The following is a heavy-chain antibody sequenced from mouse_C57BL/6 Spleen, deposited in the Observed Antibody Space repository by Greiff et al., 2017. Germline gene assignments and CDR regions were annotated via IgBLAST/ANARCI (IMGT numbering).Heavy chain of an antibody. D-gene: IGHD1-1*01. CDR1: GYTFTSYW. V-gene: IGHV1-59*01. J-gene: IGHJ4*01. CDR3: ARYYGSSYDYAMDY. Sequence: QVHVKQPGAELVRPGTSVKLSCKASGYTFTSYWMHWVKQRPGQGLEWIGVIDPSDSYTNYNQKFKGKATLTVDTSSSTAYMQLSSLTSEDSAVYYCARYYGSSYDYAMDYWGQGTSVTVSS. CDR2: IDPSDSYT.